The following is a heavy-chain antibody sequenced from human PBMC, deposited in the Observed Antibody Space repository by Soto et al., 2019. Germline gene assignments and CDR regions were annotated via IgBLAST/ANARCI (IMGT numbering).Heavy chain of an antibody. CDR2: IHHSGRT. CDR1: GGSFSGDY. V-gene: IGHV4-34*01. CDR3: VLKKRAATAFDS. Sequence: SETLSLTCAVYGGSFSGDYWSWIRQPPGKGLEWIGEIHHSGRTNYNPSLKSRVTISADTSKNQLSLKLSSVTAADTAVYYGVLKKRAATAFDSWGQGTLVTVSS. D-gene: IGHD1-26*01. J-gene: IGHJ4*02.